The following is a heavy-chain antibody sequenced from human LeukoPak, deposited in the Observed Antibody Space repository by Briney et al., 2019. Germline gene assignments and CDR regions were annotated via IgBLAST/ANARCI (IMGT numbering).Heavy chain of an antibody. CDR2: IRYDVSNK. V-gene: IGHV3-30*02. Sequence: GGALRLSCAASGFTFSSYGMHCVRQAPGKGLEWVAFIRYDVSNKYYADSVKGRFTISRENSKNTLYLQMNSLRAEDTAVYYCAKEKTDYYDSSGYSSFDYWGQGTLVTVSS. CDR3: AKEKTDYYDSSGYSSFDY. J-gene: IGHJ4*02. D-gene: IGHD3-22*01. CDR1: GFTFSSYG.